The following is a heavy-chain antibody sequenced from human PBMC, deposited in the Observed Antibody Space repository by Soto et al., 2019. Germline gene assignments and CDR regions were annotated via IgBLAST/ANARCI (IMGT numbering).Heavy chain of an antibody. J-gene: IGHJ5*02. CDR3: ARGSFSSSSSWFDP. V-gene: IGHV4-31*03. CDR2: IYYSGRT. Sequence: RLSRTCPVSGGSISSGGYYWSWIRQHPGKGLEWIGYIYYSGRTYYNPSLHSRVSIAVDTTENQFSLKLTSVTAADTSVYYCARGSFSSSSSWFDPWGRGTLVTVYS. CDR1: GGSISSGGYY. D-gene: IGHD6-6*01.